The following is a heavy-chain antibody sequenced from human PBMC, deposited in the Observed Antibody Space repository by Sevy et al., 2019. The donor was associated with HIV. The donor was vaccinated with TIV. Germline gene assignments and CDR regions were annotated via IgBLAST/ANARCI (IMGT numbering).Heavy chain of an antibody. V-gene: IGHV3-33*01. CDR3: ARDYDYVWGSYNYYGMDV. Sequence: GGSLRLSCAASGFTFSSYGMHWVRQAPGKGLEWVAVIWYDGSNKYYADSVKGRFTISRDNSKNTLYLQMNSLRAEDTAGYYCARDYDYVWGSYNYYGMDVWGQGTMVTVSS. D-gene: IGHD3-16*01. J-gene: IGHJ6*02. CDR2: IWYDGSNK. CDR1: GFTFSSYG.